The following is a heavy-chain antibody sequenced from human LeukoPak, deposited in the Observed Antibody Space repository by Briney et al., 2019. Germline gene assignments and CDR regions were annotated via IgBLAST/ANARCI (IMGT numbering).Heavy chain of an antibody. CDR3: ARGRDGYDYAGFDP. V-gene: IGHV1-18*01. CDR2: ISSYNGNA. J-gene: IGHJ5*02. CDR1: GYTFITYG. D-gene: IGHD5-24*01. Sequence: ASVKVSCKASGYTFITYGISWVRQAPGQGFEWMGWISSYNGNADYAQKFRGRVTMTTDPSTNTAYMELRSQRFDDSADYYCARGRDGYDYAGFDPWGQGTRVTVSS.